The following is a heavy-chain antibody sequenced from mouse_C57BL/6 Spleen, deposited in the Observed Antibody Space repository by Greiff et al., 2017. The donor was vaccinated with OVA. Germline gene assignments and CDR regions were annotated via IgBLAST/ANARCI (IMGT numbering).Heavy chain of an antibody. CDR3: ARRDSNSDY. CDR1: GYTFTSYW. Sequence: QVQLKQPGAELVKPGASVKLSCKASGYTFTSYWMHWVKQRPGQGLEWIGMIHPNSGSTNYNEKFKSKATLTVDKSSSTAYMQLSSLTSEDSAVYYCARRDSNSDYWGQGTTLTVSS. CDR2: IHPNSGST. D-gene: IGHD2-5*01. V-gene: IGHV1-64*01. J-gene: IGHJ2*01.